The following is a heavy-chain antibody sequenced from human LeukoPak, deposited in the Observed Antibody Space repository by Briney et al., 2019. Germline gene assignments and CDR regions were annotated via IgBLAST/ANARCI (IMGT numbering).Heavy chain of an antibody. Sequence: SVTVSCKASGGTFSSYAISWVRQAPGQGLEWMGGIIPIFGTANYAQKFQGRVTITTDEPTSTAYMELSSLRSEDTAVYYCASGEGKYQLLLPYWGQGTLVTVSS. CDR3: ASGEGKYQLLLPY. V-gene: IGHV1-69*05. CDR1: GGTFSSYA. J-gene: IGHJ4*02. CDR2: IIPIFGTA. D-gene: IGHD2-2*01.